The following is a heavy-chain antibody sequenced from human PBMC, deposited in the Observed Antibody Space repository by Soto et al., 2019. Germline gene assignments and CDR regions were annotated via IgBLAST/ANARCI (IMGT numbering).Heavy chain of an antibody. J-gene: IGHJ4*02. D-gene: IGHD4-17*01. CDR2: INPNSGGK. Sequence: GGSGKFSGKASGYTFTGYYMDSVRHAPGQGLEWMGWINPNSGGKNYAQKFQGRVTITADESTSTAYMELSSMRSEDTAVYYCAILHGGFDYWGQGTLLRVYS. V-gene: IGHV1-2*02. CDR3: AILHGGFDY. CDR1: GYTFTGYY.